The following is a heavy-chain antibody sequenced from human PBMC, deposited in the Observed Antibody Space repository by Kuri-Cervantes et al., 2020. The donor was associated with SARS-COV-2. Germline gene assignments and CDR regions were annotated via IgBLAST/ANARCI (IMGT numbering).Heavy chain of an antibody. J-gene: IGHJ4*02. CDR1: GFTFSDYY. CDR3: AKDRVGVQDF. V-gene: IGHV3-11*06. Sequence: GESLKISCAASGFTFSDYYMSWIRQAPGKGLEWVSYISSSSSYTNYADSVKGRFTISRDNAKNSLYLHMKSLRSEDTAMYYCAKDRVGVQDFWGQGTLVTVSS. CDR2: ISSSSSYT. D-gene: IGHD2-21*01.